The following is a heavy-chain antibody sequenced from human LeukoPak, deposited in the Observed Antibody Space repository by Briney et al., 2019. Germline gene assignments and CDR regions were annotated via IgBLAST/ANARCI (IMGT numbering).Heavy chain of an antibody. CDR3: ARVDILTGYCFDY. CDR1: GGSISSGGYY. J-gene: IGHJ4*02. Sequence: SETLSLTCTVSGGSISSGGYYWSWIRQHPGKGLEWIGYIYYSGNTYYNPSLKSRVTISVDTSKNQFSLKLSSVTAADTAVYYCARVDILTGYCFDYWGQGTLVTVSS. D-gene: IGHD3-9*01. V-gene: IGHV4-31*03. CDR2: IYYSGNT.